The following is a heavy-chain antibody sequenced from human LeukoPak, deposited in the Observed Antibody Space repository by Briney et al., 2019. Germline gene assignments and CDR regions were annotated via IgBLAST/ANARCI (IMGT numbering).Heavy chain of an antibody. Sequence: GGSLRRSCAASGFTFSTYSMNWVRQAPGKGLEWVSSISSSGSYIYYADSVKARFTTSRANAKNSLYLQMNRRRAEDTAVYYCARDIGEWFGERWAFDDYWGQGTLVTVSS. J-gene: IGHJ4*02. V-gene: IGHV3-21*01. CDR3: ARDIGEWFGERWAFDDY. CDR2: ISSSGSYI. CDR1: GFTFSTYS. D-gene: IGHD3-10*01.